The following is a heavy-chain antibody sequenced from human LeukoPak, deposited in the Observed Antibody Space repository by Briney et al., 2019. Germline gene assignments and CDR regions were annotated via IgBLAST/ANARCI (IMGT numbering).Heavy chain of an antibody. D-gene: IGHD6-19*01. V-gene: IGHV1-46*01. CDR1: GYTFTSYY. J-gene: IGHJ3*02. Sequence: ASVKVSCKASGYTFTSYYMHWVRQAPGQGLEWMGIIHPSGGSTTYAQKFQGRVTMTRDTSTSTVYMELSSLRSEDTAVYYCARVRFSSGWYIAFDMWGQGTMVTVSS. CDR3: ARVRFSSGWYIAFDM. CDR2: IHPSGGST.